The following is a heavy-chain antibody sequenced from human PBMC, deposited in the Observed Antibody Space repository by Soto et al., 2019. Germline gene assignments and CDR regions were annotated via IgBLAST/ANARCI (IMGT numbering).Heavy chain of an antibody. CDR3: AKTVATIGYYFDY. V-gene: IGHV3-30*18. D-gene: IGHD5-12*01. CDR1: GFTFSSYG. J-gene: IGHJ4*02. Sequence: GSLRLSCAASGFTFSSYGMHWVRQAPGKGLEWVAVISSDGSDKYYADSVKGRFTISRDNSKNTLYLQINSLRPEDTAVYYCAKTVATIGYYFDYWGQGTLVTVSS. CDR2: ISSDGSDK.